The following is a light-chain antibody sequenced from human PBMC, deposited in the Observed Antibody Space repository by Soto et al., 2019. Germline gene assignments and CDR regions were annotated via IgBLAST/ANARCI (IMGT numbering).Light chain of an antibody. CDR3: QQYNSYST. J-gene: IGKJ2*01. CDR2: KAS. CDR1: QRIGSW. V-gene: IGKV1-5*03. Sequence: DIQMTQSPSTLSASVGDRVTITCRASQRIGSWLAWYQQKSGKAPKLLIYKASSLESGVPSRFSGSGSGTEFPLTISSLQPDDFATYYCQQYNSYSTFGQGTKLEIK.